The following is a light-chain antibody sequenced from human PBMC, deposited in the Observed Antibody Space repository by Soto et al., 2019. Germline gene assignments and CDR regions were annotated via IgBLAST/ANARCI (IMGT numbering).Light chain of an antibody. V-gene: IGKV1-5*03. J-gene: IGKJ4*01. Sequence: DIQMTQSPATMSASVGDIDTIGCRASQRISGWLAWYQQKPGKAPKLLIYKASIVESGVPSRFSGSGSATEFTLTISSLQPEDFAAYYCHQYETFPLTFGGGTKV. CDR2: KAS. CDR3: HQYETFPLT. CDR1: QRISGW.